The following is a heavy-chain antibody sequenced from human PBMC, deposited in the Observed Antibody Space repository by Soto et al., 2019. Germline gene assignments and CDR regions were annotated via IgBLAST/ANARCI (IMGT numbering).Heavy chain of an antibody. Sequence: GGSLRLSCAASGFTFSSYAMSWVRQAPGKGLEWVSAISGSGGSTYYADSVKGRFTISRDNSKNTLYLQMNSLRAEDTAVYYCATLPWKWLVGGGGGNVDYWGQGTLVTVSS. CDR1: GFTFSSYA. D-gene: IGHD6-19*01. CDR2: ISGSGGST. J-gene: IGHJ4*02. CDR3: ATLPWKWLVGGGGGNVDY. V-gene: IGHV3-23*01.